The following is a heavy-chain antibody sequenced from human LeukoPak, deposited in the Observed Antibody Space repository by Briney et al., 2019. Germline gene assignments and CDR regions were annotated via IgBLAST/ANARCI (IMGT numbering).Heavy chain of an antibody. D-gene: IGHD1-14*01. CDR2: IIPIFGTA. V-gene: IGHV1-69*13. Sequence: ASVKVSCKASGGTFSSYAISWVRQAPGQGLEWMGGIIPIFGTANYAQKFQGRVTITADESTSTAYMELSSLRSEDTAVYYCARDTIRESAFDIWGQGTMVTVSS. J-gene: IGHJ3*02. CDR1: GGTFSSYA. CDR3: ARDTIRESAFDI.